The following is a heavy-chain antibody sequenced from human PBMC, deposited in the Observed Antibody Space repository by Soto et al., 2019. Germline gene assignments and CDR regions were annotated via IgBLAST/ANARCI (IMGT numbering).Heavy chain of an antibody. D-gene: IGHD1-1*01. CDR2: ISAHNGNT. CDR1: GYAFTTYG. V-gene: IGHV1-18*01. Sequence: QVHLVQSGAEVKKPGASVKVSCKGSGYAFTTYGITWVRQAPGQGLEWVGWISAHNGNTNYAQKLQGRVTVTRDTSTSTAYMEFRRLRSDDTAVYYCARGRYGDYWGQGALVTVSS. CDR3: ARGRYGDY. J-gene: IGHJ4*02.